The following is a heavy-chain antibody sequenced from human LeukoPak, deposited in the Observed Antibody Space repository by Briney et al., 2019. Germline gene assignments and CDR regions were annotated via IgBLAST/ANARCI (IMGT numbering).Heavy chain of an antibody. Sequence: GGSLRLSCAASGFTFSSYSMNWVRQAPGKGLEWVSYISSSSSTIYYADSVKGRFTISRDNAKNSLYLQMNSLRAEDTAVYYCARDPNPPLHWGQGTLVTVSS. V-gene: IGHV3-48*04. CDR3: ARDPNPPLH. D-gene: IGHD2-8*01. J-gene: IGHJ4*02. CDR1: GFTFSSYS. CDR2: ISSSSSTI.